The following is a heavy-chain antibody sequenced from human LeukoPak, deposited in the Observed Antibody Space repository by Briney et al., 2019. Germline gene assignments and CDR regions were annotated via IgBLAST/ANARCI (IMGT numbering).Heavy chain of an antibody. Sequence: SETLSLTCAVSGVSISSTNWWSWVRQPPGKGLEWIGKIYQSGSTSYNPSLKSRVTISVDKSKSQFSLKLTSVTAADTAVYFCSGGDCYDSHRDYWGQGALVTVSS. V-gene: IGHV4-4*02. CDR3: SGGDCYDSHRDY. D-gene: IGHD3-22*01. J-gene: IGHJ4*02. CDR2: IYQSGST. CDR1: GVSISSTNW.